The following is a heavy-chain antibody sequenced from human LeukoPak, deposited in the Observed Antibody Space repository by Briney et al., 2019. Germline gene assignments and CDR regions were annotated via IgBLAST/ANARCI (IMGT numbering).Heavy chain of an antibody. CDR1: GYTFTSYF. J-gene: IGHJ4*02. V-gene: IGHV1-46*01. D-gene: IGHD6-25*01. CDR2: INPRGGST. Sequence: ASVRVSCKASGYTFTSYFMHWMRQAPGQGPEWMGIINPRGGSTDYSQKFQDRLTMTSDTSTSTVYMELNSLRSEDTAVYFCARVGVTAATADYWGQGTLVTVSS. CDR3: ARVGVTAATADY.